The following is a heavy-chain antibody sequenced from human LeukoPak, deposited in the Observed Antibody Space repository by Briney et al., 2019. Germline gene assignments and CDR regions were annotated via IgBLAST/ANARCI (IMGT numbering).Heavy chain of an antibody. J-gene: IGHJ4*02. V-gene: IGHV3-21*01. Sequence: GGSLRLSCAASGFTFSSYSMTWVRQAPGKGLEWVSSISSSSSYIYYADSVKGRFTISRDNAKNSLYLQMNSLRAEDTAVYYCARVGWPDYYFDYWGQGTLVTVSS. CDR3: ARVGWPDYYFDY. CDR2: ISSSSSYI. CDR1: GFTFSSYS. D-gene: IGHD1-14*01.